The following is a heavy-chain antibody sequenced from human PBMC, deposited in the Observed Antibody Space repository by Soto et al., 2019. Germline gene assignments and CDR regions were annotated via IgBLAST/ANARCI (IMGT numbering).Heavy chain of an antibody. J-gene: IGHJ6*02. D-gene: IGHD3-16*01. Sequence: PGESLKISCKGSGYSLTSYWISWVRQMPGKGLEWMGRIDPSDSYTNYSPSFQGHVTISADKSISTAYLQWSSLKASDTAMYYCARHDYYYYGMDVWGQGTTVTVSS. CDR1: GYSLTSYW. V-gene: IGHV5-10-1*01. CDR3: ARHDYYYYGMDV. CDR2: IDPSDSYT.